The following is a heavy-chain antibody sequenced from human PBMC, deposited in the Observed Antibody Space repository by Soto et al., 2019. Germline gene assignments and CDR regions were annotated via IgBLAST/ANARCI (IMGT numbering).Heavy chain of an antibody. CDR3: ERFTTRAFDL. J-gene: IGHJ3*01. V-gene: IGHV1-3*01. CDR2: LNAGNGNT. Sequence: GGSVKVSWKASGGGFSSYAIGWERQAPGQRLEWMGRLNAGNGNTNYSQKFQGRVTITRDTSASTAYMEQISLRSEDTAAYYCERFTTRAFDLWGQGTMVTVSS. CDR1: GGGFSSYA. D-gene: IGHD4-17*01.